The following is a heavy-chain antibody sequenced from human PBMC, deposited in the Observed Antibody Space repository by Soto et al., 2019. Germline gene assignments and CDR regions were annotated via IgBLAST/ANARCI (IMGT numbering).Heavy chain of an antibody. CDR2: MNPNSGNT. D-gene: IGHD6-19*01. Sequence: QVQLVQSGAEVKKPGASVKVSCKASGYTFTSYDINWVRQATGQGLEGMGWMNPNSGNTGYAQKLQGRVNMTRNTSISTVYMELSSLRSEDTSVYYCARGCSRWWFEAQIEYFQHWGQGTLVTVST. CDR3: ARGCSRWWFEAQIEYFQH. J-gene: IGHJ1*01. V-gene: IGHV1-8*01. CDR1: GYTFTSYD.